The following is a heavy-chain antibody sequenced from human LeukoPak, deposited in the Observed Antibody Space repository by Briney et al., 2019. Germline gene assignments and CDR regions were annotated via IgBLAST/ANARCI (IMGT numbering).Heavy chain of an antibody. CDR2: ISSSSSTI. Sequence: GRSLRLSCAASGFTFTSYELNWVRQAPGKGLEWVSYISSSSSTIYYADSVKGRFTISRDNAKNSLYLQMNSLRDEDTAVYYCARGIAAAGTGAPIFDYWGQGTLVTVSS. CDR3: ARGIAAAGTGAPIFDY. D-gene: IGHD6-13*01. J-gene: IGHJ4*02. CDR1: GFTFTSYE. V-gene: IGHV3-48*03.